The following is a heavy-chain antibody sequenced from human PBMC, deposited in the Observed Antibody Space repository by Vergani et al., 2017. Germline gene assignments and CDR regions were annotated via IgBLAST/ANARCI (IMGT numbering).Heavy chain of an antibody. Sequence: QLQLQESGPGLVKPSATLSLTCSVSGASIRSSNYYWGWIRQPPGKGLEWIASIYYSGSTYYNPSLKSGVTISVDTSKNQFSLKLCSVTAADTAVYFCARHSTVEWLVKLGWIDPWGQGILVTVSS. CDR1: GASIRSSNYY. J-gene: IGHJ5*02. CDR2: IYYSGST. D-gene: IGHD6-19*01. V-gene: IGHV4-39*01. CDR3: ARHSTVEWLVKLGWIDP.